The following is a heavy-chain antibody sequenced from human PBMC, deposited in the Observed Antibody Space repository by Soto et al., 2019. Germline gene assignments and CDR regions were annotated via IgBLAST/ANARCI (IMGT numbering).Heavy chain of an antibody. CDR2: IYYSGST. Sequence: NPSETLSLTCTVSVGSISSGGYYWSWIRQHPGKGLEWIGYIYYSGSTYYNPSLKSRVTISVDTSKNQFSLKLSSVTAADTAVYYCAREEGLRFDYWGQGTLVTVSS. CDR1: VGSISSGGYY. CDR3: AREEGLRFDY. V-gene: IGHV4-31*03. J-gene: IGHJ4*02.